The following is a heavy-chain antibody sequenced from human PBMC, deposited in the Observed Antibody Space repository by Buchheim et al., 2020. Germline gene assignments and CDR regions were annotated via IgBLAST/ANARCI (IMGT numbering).Heavy chain of an antibody. CDR2: ISSSSSYI. CDR3: ARDSLTGDYYDSSGHSDGMDV. J-gene: IGHJ6*02. CDR1: GFTFSSYS. D-gene: IGHD3-22*01. Sequence: EVQLVESGGGLVKPGGSLRLSCAASGFTFSSYSMNWVRQAPGKGLEWVSSISSSSSYIYYADSVKGRFTISRDNAKNSLYLQMNSLRAEDTAVYYCARDSLTGDYYDSSGHSDGMDVWGQGTT. V-gene: IGHV3-21*01.